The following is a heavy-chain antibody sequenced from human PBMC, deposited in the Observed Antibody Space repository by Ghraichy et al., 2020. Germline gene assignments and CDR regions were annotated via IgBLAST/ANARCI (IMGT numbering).Heavy chain of an antibody. CDR3: TTSRPYYYDSSGSLNDAFDI. CDR1: GFTFSNAW. D-gene: IGHD3-22*01. CDR2: IKSKTDGGTT. V-gene: IGHV3-15*01. Sequence: GGSLRLSCAASGFTFSNAWMSWVRQAPGKGLEWVGRIKSKTDGGTTDYAAPVKGRFTISRDDSKNTLYLQMNSLKTEDTAVYYCTTSRPYYYDSSGSLNDAFDIWGQGTMVTVSS. J-gene: IGHJ3*02.